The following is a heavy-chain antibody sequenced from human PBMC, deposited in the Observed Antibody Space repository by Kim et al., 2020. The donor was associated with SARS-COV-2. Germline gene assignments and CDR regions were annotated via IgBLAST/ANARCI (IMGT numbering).Heavy chain of an antibody. Sequence: ASVKVSCKAHDYMFTNHFLHWVRQAPGQGLQWLGVINPYDGRATYEEAFQGRLTVTSDMSTTTVFMELSNLRSDDTAVYYCARSRCSSSTCFGTGADSYYGMDVWGQGTTVTVSS. CDR3: ARSRCSSSTCFGTGADSYYGMDV. CDR1: DYMFTNHF. J-gene: IGHJ6*02. V-gene: IGHV1-46*01. D-gene: IGHD2-2*01. CDR2: INPYDGRA.